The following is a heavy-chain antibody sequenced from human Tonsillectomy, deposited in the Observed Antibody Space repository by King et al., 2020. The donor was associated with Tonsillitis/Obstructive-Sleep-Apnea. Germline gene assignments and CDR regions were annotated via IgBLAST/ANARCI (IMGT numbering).Heavy chain of an antibody. J-gene: IGHJ6*03. CDR2: IYYSGST. V-gene: IGHV4-39*01. CDR3: ARFKDPNYYYMDV. Sequence: LQLQESGPGLVKPSETLSLTCTVSGDSIIRSSYYWGWIRQPPGKGLECIGSIYYSGSTYYNPSLKSRVTISVDMSRNQFSLKLSSVTAADTAVYYCARFKDPNYYYMDVWGKGTTVTVSS. CDR1: GDSIIRSSYY.